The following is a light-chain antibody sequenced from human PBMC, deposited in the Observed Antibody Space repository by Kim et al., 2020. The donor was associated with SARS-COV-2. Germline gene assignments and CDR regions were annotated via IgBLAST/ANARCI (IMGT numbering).Light chain of an antibody. CDR2: GNK. J-gene: IGLJ2*01. V-gene: IGLV1-44*01. CDR1: SSNIGSKT. Sequence: GQRVTIACSGSSSNIGSKTVNWDKQLPGAAPKVLIYGNKQRPSGVPDRFSGSKSGTSASLAISGLQSEDEADYYCAAWDDRLNGVVFGGGSELNVL. CDR3: AAWDDRLNGVV.